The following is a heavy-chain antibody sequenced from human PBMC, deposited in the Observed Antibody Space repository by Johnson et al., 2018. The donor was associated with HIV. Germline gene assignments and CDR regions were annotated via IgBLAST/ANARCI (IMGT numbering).Heavy chain of an antibody. CDR2: INWNGGST. CDR3: ARRGWELWTTQNAFDI. D-gene: IGHD1-26*01. V-gene: IGHV3-20*04. J-gene: IGHJ3*02. Sequence: MLLVESGGGVVRPGGSLRLSCAASGFIFDDYGMSWVRQAPGKGLEWVSGINWNGGSTGYADSVKGRFNISRDNAKNSLFLQMNSLRAEDTALYYCARRGWELWTTQNAFDIWCQGTMVTVSS. CDR1: GFIFDDYG.